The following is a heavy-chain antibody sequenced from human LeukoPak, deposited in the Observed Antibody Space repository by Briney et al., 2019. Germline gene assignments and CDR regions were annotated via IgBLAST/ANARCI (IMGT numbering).Heavy chain of an antibody. J-gene: IGHJ3*02. CDR1: GFTFDDYA. CDR3: AKGAVDTAYDAFDI. V-gene: IGHV3-9*01. D-gene: IGHD5-18*01. Sequence: GGSLRLSCAASGFTFDDYAMHWVRHAPGKGLEWVSGISWNSGSIGYADSVEGRFTISRDNAENSLYLQMNSLRAEDTALYYCAKGAVDTAYDAFDIWGQGTMVTVSS. CDR2: ISWNSGSI.